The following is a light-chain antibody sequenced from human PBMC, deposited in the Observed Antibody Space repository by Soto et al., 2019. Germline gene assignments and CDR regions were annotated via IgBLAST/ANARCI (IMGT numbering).Light chain of an antibody. V-gene: IGKV1-5*03. J-gene: IGKJ4*01. Sequence: DIQMTQSPSTLSASVGDRVTITCRASQSISSWLAWYQQKPGKAPKLLIYKASSLESGVPSRFSGSGSGTEFTLTISSLQPDDFATYYCQQCNSYSRAFGGGTKVEIK. CDR3: QQCNSYSRA. CDR2: KAS. CDR1: QSISSW.